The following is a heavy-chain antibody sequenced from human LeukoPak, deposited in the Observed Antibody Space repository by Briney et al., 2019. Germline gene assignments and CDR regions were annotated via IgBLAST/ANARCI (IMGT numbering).Heavy chain of an antibody. J-gene: IGHJ4*02. Sequence: SETLSLTCTVSGGSISSSSYYWDWIRRPPGKGLEWIGSIYYNGSTYYNPSLKSRVTISVDTSKNQFSLKLSSVTAADTAVYYCARLTYDSSGYFDYWGQGTLVTVSS. V-gene: IGHV4-39*01. CDR3: ARLTYDSSGYFDY. CDR2: IYYNGST. D-gene: IGHD3-22*01. CDR1: GGSISSSSYY.